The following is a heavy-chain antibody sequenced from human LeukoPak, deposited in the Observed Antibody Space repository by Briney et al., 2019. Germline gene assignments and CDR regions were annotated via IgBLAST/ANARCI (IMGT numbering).Heavy chain of an antibody. CDR1: GVSISPYY. D-gene: IGHD2-8*01. CDR3: ARVSCTDAACSFFYYMDV. V-gene: IGHV4-4*07. Sequence: SETLSLTCTVSGVSISPYYWSWIRQPARKGLEWIGRIYTSGTTNYNPSLKSRVTMSMDTSKNQFSLKLTSVTAADTAVYHCARVSCTDAACSFFYYMDVWGKGTTVTVSS. CDR2: IYTSGTT. J-gene: IGHJ6*03.